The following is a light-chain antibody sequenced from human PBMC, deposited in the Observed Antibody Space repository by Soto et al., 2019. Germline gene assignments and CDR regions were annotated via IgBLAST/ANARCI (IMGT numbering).Light chain of an antibody. Sequence: DIQMTQSPSSLSASVGDRVTITCRASQGIRNYVAWYQQIPGKAPKLLIYGASTLQSGVPSRFSGSGSGTDFTLTIRSLQPEDVATYYCQNYNSVPFTFGPGTKVDI. CDR1: QGIRNY. CDR2: GAS. V-gene: IGKV1-27*01. CDR3: QNYNSVPFT. J-gene: IGKJ3*01.